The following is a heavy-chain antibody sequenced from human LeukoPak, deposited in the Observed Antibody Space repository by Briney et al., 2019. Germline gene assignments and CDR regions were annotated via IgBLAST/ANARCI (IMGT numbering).Heavy chain of an antibody. CDR2: ISWNSGSI. CDR1: GFTFDDYA. CDR3: ARDIRGYCSGGSCQDY. V-gene: IGHV3-9*01. Sequence: HPGGSLRLSCAASGFTFDDYAMHWVRQAPGKGLEWVSGISWNSGSIGYADSVKGRFTISRDNSKNTLYLQMNSPRAEDTAVYYCARDIRGYCSGGSCQDYWGQGTLVTVSS. D-gene: IGHD2-15*01. J-gene: IGHJ4*02.